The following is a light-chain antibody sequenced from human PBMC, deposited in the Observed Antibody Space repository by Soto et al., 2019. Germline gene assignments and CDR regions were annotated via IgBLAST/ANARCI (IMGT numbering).Light chain of an antibody. J-gene: IGKJ2*01. Sequence: EVVLTQSPGTLSLSPGERASLSCRASQSVSNNYLAWYQQKPGQSPKLLIFGSSDRATGIPDRFSRSGSGTYFTLTISRLEPEDFAVYYCQQYGSSPPYTFGQGTKLEIK. CDR2: GSS. CDR3: QQYGSSPPYT. CDR1: QSVSNNY. V-gene: IGKV3-20*01.